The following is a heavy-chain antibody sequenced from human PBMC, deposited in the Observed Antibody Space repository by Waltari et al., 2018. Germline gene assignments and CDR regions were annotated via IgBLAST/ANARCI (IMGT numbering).Heavy chain of an antibody. J-gene: IGHJ4*02. CDR1: GFTFGSYS. D-gene: IGHD6-13*01. CDR3: ARDPPISIAAAEFDY. CDR2: ISSSSSYI. V-gene: IGHV3-21*01. Sequence: EVQLVEAGGGLVKPGGSLRLSWAASGFTFGSYSMNWVRQATGKGLEWVSSISSSSSYIYYADSVKGRFTISRDNAKNSLYLQMNSLRAEDTAVYYCARDPPISIAAAEFDYWGQGTLVTVSS.